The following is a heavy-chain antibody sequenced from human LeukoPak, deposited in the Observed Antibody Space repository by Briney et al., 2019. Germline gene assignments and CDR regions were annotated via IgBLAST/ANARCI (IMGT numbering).Heavy chain of an antibody. CDR2: IWYDGSNK. CDR3: ARDRFNWEVSFDY. V-gene: IGHV3-33*01. J-gene: IGHJ4*02. Sequence: GGSLRLSCAASGFTFSSYGMHWVRQAPGKGLEWVAVIWYDGSNKYCADSVKGRFTISRDNSKNTLYLQMNSLRAEDTAVYYCARDRFNWEVSFDYWGQGTLVTVSS. CDR1: GFTFSSYG. D-gene: IGHD7-27*01.